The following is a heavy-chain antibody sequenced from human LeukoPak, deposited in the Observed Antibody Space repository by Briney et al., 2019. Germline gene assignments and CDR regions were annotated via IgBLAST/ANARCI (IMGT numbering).Heavy chain of an antibody. CDR2: ISSSSSYI. CDR3: ARDVAVAGFDY. V-gene: IGHV3-21*01. CDR1: GFTFSSDS. D-gene: IGHD6-19*01. Sequence: GGSLRLSCAASGFTFSSDSMNWVRQAPGKGLEWVSSISSSSSYIYYADSVKGRFTISRDNAKNSLYLQMNSLRAEDTAVYYCARDVAVAGFDYWGQGTLVTVSS. J-gene: IGHJ4*02.